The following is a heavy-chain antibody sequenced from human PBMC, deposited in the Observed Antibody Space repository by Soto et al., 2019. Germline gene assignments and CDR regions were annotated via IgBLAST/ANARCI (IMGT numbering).Heavy chain of an antibody. CDR2: IYYSGST. V-gene: IGHV4-59*01. D-gene: IGHD1-26*01. CDR3: ARRYGGNFDY. CDR1: GGSINNYY. Sequence: QVQLQESGPGLVKPSETLSLTCTVSGGSINNYYWSWIRQPPGKGLEWIGYIYYSGSTNYNPSLKSRVTISLDTSKNHFSLRLSSVTAADTAVYYCARRYGGNFDYWGQGTLVTVSS. J-gene: IGHJ4*02.